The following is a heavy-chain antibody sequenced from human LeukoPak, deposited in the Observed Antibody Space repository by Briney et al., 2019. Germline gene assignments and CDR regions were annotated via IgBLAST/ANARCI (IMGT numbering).Heavy chain of an antibody. D-gene: IGHD2-15*01. Sequence: GGSLRLSCAASGFTFSSYSMNWVRQAPGKGLEWVSSISSSSSYIYYADSVKGRFTISRDNAKNSLYLQMNSLRAEDTAVYYCASQPYCSGGSCGYWGQGTLVTVSS. CDR2: ISSSSSYI. J-gene: IGHJ4*02. V-gene: IGHV3-21*01. CDR3: ASQPYCSGGSCGY. CDR1: GFTFSSYS.